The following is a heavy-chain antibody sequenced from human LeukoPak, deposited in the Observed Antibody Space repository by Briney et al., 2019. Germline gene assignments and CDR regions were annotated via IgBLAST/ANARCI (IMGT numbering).Heavy chain of an antibody. CDR1: GGSISSYY. Sequence: SETLSLTCTVSGGSISSYYWSWIRQPAGKGLEWIGRIYTSGSTYYNPSLKSRVTISVDTSKNQFSLKLSSVTAADTAVYYCARGHTSHAFDIWGQGTMVTVSS. V-gene: IGHV4-4*07. CDR3: ARGHTSHAFDI. J-gene: IGHJ3*02. CDR2: IYTSGST.